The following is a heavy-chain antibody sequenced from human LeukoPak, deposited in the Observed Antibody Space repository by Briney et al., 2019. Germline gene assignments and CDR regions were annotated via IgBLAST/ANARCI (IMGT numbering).Heavy chain of an antibody. D-gene: IGHD3-9*01. CDR1: GGSISSYY. V-gene: IGHV4-59*01. J-gene: IGHJ4*02. CDR2: IYCSGST. CDR3: ARVTGYMIEDYFDY. Sequence: SETLSLTCAVSGGSISSYYRSWIRQAPGKGLEWVGYIYCSGSTNYNPSLKSRVTISVDTSKNHVSLKLSSVTASDTAVYYCARVTGYMIEDYFDYWGQGTLVTVSS.